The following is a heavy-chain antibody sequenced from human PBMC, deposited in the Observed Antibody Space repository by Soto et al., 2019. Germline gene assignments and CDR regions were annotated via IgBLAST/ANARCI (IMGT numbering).Heavy chain of an antibody. J-gene: IGHJ6*02. CDR2: IYYSGST. D-gene: IGHD6-19*01. CDR3: AREASLGSSGWSTGGYYGMDV. V-gene: IGHV4-61*01. Sequence: SETLSLICTVSGGSVSSGSSYWSWIRQPPGKGLEWIGYIYYSGSTNYNPSLKSRVTISVDTSKNQFSLKLSSVTAADTAVYYCAREASLGSSGWSTGGYYGMDVWGQGTTVTVSS. CDR1: GGSVSSGSSY.